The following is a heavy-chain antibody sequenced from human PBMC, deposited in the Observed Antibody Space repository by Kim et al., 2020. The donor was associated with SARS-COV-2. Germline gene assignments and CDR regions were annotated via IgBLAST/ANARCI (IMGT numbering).Heavy chain of an antibody. CDR3: ARLYCSGGSCYSDY. V-gene: IGHV1-69*02. Sequence: AQKFQGRVTITADKSTSTAYMELSSLRSEDTAVYYCARLYCSGGSCYSDYWGQGTLVTVSS. D-gene: IGHD2-15*01. J-gene: IGHJ4*02.